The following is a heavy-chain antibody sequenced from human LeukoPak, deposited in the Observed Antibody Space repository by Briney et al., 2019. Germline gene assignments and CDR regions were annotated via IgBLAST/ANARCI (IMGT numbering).Heavy chain of an antibody. V-gene: IGHV1-69*05. J-gene: IGHJ4*02. Sequence: ASVKVSCKASGDTFNTYNIHWVRQAPRQGLEWIGRITPRSGTPYYAQKFQGRVTITTDESTNTAYMDLSSLRSEDTAVYYCARGLVLQWLVGYYFDYWGQGTLVTVSS. CDR3: ARGLVLQWLVGYYFDY. CDR2: ITPRSGTP. CDR1: GDTFNTYN. D-gene: IGHD6-19*01.